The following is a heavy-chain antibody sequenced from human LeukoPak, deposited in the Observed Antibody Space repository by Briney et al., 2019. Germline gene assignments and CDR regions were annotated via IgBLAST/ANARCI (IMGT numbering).Heavy chain of an antibody. CDR2: ISSGGYTI. CDR1: GFTFSSYE. CDR3: GPRPFQH. V-gene: IGHV3-48*03. J-gene: IGHJ1*01. Sequence: GGSLRLSCAASGFTFSSYEMNWVRQAPGKGLEWASYISSGGYTIYYADSVEGRFTISRDNAKNSLFLQMNGLRAEDTAVYYCGPRPFQHWGQGALVTVSS.